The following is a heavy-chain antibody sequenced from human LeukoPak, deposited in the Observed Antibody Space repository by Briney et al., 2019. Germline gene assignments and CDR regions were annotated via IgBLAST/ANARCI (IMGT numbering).Heavy chain of an antibody. J-gene: IGHJ4*02. Sequence: GGSLRLSCAASGFTFSSYAMHWVRQAPGKGLEWVAVISYDGSNKYYADSVKGRFTISRDNSKNTLYLQMNGPRAEDTAVYYCARGPFLGVWGQGTLVTVSS. D-gene: IGHD3-10*01. CDR1: GFTFSSYA. CDR3: ARGPFLGV. V-gene: IGHV3-30-3*01. CDR2: ISYDGSNK.